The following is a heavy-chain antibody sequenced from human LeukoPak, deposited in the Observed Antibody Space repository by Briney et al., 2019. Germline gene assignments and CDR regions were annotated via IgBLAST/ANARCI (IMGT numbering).Heavy chain of an antibody. J-gene: IGHJ4*02. D-gene: IGHD2-2*01. CDR3: ARDGRYCGSTSCYFDY. CDR1: GGSISSSSYY. CDR2: IYYSGST. Sequence: ETLSLTCTVSGGSISSSSYYWGWIRQPPGKGLEWIGSIYYSGSTYYNPSLKSRVTISVDTSKNQFSLKLSSVTAADTAVYYCARDGRYCGSTSCYFDYWGQGTLVTVSS. V-gene: IGHV4-39*07.